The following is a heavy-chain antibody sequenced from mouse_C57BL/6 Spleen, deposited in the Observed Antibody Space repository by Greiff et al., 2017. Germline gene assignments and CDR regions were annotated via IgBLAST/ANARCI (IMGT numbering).Heavy chain of an antibody. CDR2: ISYDGSN. CDR3: ASGHYAMDY. CDR1: GYSITSGYY. J-gene: IGHJ4*01. Sequence: EVQLVESGPGLVKPSQSLSLTCSVTGYSITSGYYWNWIRQFPGNKLEWMGYISYDGSNNYNPSLKNRISITRDTSKNQFFLKLNSVTTEDTATYYCASGHYAMDYWGQGTSVTVSS. V-gene: IGHV3-6*01.